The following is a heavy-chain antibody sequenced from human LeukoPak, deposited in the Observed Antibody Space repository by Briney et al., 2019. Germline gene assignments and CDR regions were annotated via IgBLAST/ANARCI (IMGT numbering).Heavy chain of an antibody. CDR1: GGSISSSGYY. CDR3: ARPPLY. J-gene: IGHJ4*02. CDR2: MSYGEGT. V-gene: IGHV4-39*01. Sequence: SQTLSLTCTVSGGSISSSGYYWAWFRQPPGKGLEWMGSMSYGEGTYYNPSLKSRVTISLDTSMNQSSVKLSSVAAADTAVYYWARPPLYWGQGILDSVS.